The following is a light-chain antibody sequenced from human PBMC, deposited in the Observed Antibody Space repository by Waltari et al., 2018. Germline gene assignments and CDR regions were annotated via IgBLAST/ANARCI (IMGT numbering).Light chain of an antibody. CDR3: QQSYSTVT. Sequence: AIRITQSPSSLSASTGDRVTITCRASQGISSYLAWYQQKPGKAPKLLIYAASTLQSGVPSRFSGSGSGTDFTLTISCLQSEDFATYYCQQSYSTVTFGPGTKVDIK. CDR1: QGISSY. CDR2: AAS. J-gene: IGKJ3*01. V-gene: IGKV1-8*01.